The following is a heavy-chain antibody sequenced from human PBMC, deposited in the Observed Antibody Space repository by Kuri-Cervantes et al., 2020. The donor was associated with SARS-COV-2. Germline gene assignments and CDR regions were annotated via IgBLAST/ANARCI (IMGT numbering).Heavy chain of an antibody. D-gene: IGHD1-26*01. CDR3: ARGEASGTPPGNWFDP. Sequence: GSLRLSCAVYGGSFSGYYWSWIRQPPGKGLEWIGEINHSGSTNYNPSLKSRVTISVDTSKNQFSLKLSSVTAADTAVYYCARGEASGTPPGNWFDPWGQGTLVTVSS. CDR2: INHSGST. V-gene: IGHV4-34*01. CDR1: GGSFSGYY. J-gene: IGHJ5*02.